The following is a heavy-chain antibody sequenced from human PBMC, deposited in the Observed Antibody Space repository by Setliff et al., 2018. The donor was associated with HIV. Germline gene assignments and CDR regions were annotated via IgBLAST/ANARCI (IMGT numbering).Heavy chain of an antibody. CDR1: GGSSSSSSFY. V-gene: IGHV4-39*01. CDR3: ARHKDSDYVWGSYRPDGFDI. J-gene: IGHJ3*02. CDR2: IYRSGST. D-gene: IGHD3-16*02. Sequence: KSSETLSLTCTVSGGSSSSSSFYWGWIRQPPGKGLEWIGNIYRSGSTYYNPSLRSRVTTSVDTSKNQFYLNLNSVTDADTALYYCARHKDSDYVWGSYRPDGFDIWGQGTTVTVSS.